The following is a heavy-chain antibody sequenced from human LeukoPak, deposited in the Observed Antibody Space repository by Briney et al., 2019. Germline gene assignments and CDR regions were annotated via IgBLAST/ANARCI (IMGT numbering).Heavy chain of an antibody. CDR1: GFTFSSYW. D-gene: IGHD2-2*01. CDR3: ARSSEEGRSRGPRAVYYYYYGMDV. V-gene: IGHV3-7*01. CDR2: IKQDGSEK. Sequence: GGSLRLSCAASGFTFSSYWMSWVRQAPGKGLEWVANIKQDGSEKYYVDSVKGRFNISRDNAKNSLYLQMNSLRAEDTAVYYCARSSEEGRSRGPRAVYYYYYGMDVWGQGTTVTVSS. J-gene: IGHJ6*02.